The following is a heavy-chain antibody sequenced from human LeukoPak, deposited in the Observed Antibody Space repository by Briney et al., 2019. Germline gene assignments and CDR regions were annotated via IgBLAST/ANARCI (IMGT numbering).Heavy chain of an antibody. D-gene: IGHD6-19*01. Sequence: GGSLRLSCAASGFTFSSYGIHWVRRAPGKGLEWVAFIRYDGSNKYYADSVKGRFTISRDNSKNTLYLQMNSLRAEDTAVYYCAKGAVAGPRDYFDYWGQGTLVTVSS. V-gene: IGHV3-30*02. CDR2: IRYDGSNK. J-gene: IGHJ4*02. CDR1: GFTFSSYG. CDR3: AKGAVAGPRDYFDY.